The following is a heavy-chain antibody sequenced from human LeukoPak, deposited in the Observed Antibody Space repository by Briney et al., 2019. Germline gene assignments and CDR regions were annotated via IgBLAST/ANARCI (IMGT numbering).Heavy chain of an antibody. Sequence: GGSLRLSCAASGFTFDSYGMNWVRQAPGTYYADSVKGRFTISRDNSKNTLYLQMNSLRADDTAVYCCARRDGYNGGAPDHWGQGTLVTVSS. D-gene: IGHD5-24*01. CDR3: ARRDGYNGGAPDH. CDR1: GFTFDSYG. J-gene: IGHJ4*02. V-gene: IGHV3-23*05.